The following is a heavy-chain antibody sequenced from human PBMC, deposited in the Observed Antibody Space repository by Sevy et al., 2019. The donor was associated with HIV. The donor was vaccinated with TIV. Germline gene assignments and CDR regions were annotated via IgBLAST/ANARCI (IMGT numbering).Heavy chain of an antibody. D-gene: IGHD2-15*01. Sequence: GGSLRLSCAASGFTFSNAWMSWVRQAPGKGLEWVGRIKSKTDGGTTDYAAPVKGRFTISRDDSKNKLYLQMNSLKTEDTAVYYCTTDTPRYPGPYNWFDPWGQGTLVTVSS. V-gene: IGHV3-15*01. J-gene: IGHJ5*02. CDR1: GFTFSNAW. CDR2: IKSKTDGGTT. CDR3: TTDTPRYPGPYNWFDP.